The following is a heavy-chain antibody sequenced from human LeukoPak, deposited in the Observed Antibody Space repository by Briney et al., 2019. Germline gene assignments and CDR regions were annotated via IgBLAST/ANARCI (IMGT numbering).Heavy chain of an antibody. CDR2: IRSSRREI. Sequence: RGGGLRLSCADSGVTFRSDTGRGGREGPGGGGGRGSSIRSSRREIYYAESVKGGFTISREKAKKSLCLQISRLRDEDTGVCYCARDSLAYCSGASSRSFRYWGQATLVTVPS. V-gene: IGHV3-21*03. D-gene: IGHD2-15*01. CDR1: GVTFRSDT. CDR3: ARDSLAYCSGASSRSFRY. J-gene: IGHJ4*02.